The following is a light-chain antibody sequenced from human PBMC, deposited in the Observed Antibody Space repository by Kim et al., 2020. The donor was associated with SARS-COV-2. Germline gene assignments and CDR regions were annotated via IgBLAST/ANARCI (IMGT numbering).Light chain of an antibody. V-gene: IGKV3-20*01. J-gene: IGKJ2*01. CDR1: QSVSSGF. Sequence: EIVLTQSPGTLSLSPGERATLSCRASQSVSSGFLAWYQQKPGQAPRLLIYDESSRATGIPDRFSGSGSGTDFTLTISRLEPEDFAVYYCQQYGSSPYTFGQGTKLEI. CDR2: DES. CDR3: QQYGSSPYT.